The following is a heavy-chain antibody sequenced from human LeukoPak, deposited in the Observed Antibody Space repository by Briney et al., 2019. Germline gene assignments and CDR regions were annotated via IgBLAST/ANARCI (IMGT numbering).Heavy chain of an antibody. CDR3: ARALNYYDSSGSVGY. Sequence: AAVKVSCKASGYTFTGYYMHWVRQAPGHGLEWMGRINPNSGGTNYAQKFQGRVTMTRDTSISTAYMELSRLRSDDTAVYYCARALNYYDSSGSVGYWGQGTLVTVSS. CDR1: GYTFTGYY. D-gene: IGHD3-22*01. CDR2: INPNSGGT. V-gene: IGHV1-2*06. J-gene: IGHJ4*02.